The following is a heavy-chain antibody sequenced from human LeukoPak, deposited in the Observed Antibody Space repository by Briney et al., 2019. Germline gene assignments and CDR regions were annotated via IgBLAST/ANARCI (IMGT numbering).Heavy chain of an antibody. J-gene: IGHJ4*02. V-gene: IGHV3-21*01. Sequence: PGGSLRLSCAASGFTFSSYWMNWVRQAPGKGLEWVSSISSSSNYIYYADSVKGRFTISRDNAKSSLYLQMNSLRAEDTAVYYCVGIDPKTYHSGNYYTFDYWGQGTLVTVSS. D-gene: IGHD3-10*01. CDR1: GFTFSSYW. CDR3: VGIDPKTYHSGNYYTFDY. CDR2: ISSSSNYI.